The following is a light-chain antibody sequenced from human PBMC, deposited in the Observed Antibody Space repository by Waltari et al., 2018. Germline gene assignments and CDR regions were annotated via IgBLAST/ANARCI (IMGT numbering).Light chain of an antibody. CDR1: QSISSW. CDR3: QQYNSYSHT. Sequence: DFQMTQSPSTLSASLADRVTITCRASQSISSWLAWYQQKPGKAPKLLIYKASSLESGVPSRFSGSGSGTEFTLTISSLQPDDFATYYCQQYNSYSHTFGQGTKLEIK. V-gene: IGKV1-5*03. CDR2: KAS. J-gene: IGKJ2*01.